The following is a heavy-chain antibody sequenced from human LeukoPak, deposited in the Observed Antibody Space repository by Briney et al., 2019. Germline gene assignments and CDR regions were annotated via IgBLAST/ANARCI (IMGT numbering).Heavy chain of an antibody. CDR1: GYTXTNYG. V-gene: IGHV1-18*01. CDR2: ISGYNDDT. CDR3: ARNTSFCGHDY. Sequence: GASVKVSCKASGYTXTNYGISWVRQAPGQGLEWMGWISGYNDDTNSAQKFQGRVTMTTDTSTSTTYMELRSLRSDDTAVYYCARNTSFCGHDYWGQGTLVIVSS. J-gene: IGHJ4*02. D-gene: IGHD3-16*02.